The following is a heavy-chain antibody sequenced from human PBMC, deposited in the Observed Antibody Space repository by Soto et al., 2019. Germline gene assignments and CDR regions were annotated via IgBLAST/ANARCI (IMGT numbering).Heavy chain of an antibody. V-gene: IGHV3-30*18. CDR1: GFTFGSYG. Sequence: QTGGSLRLSCAASGFTFGSYGMHWVRQAPGKGLEWVAVISYDGSNKYYADSVKGRFTISRDNSKNTLYLQTNSLRAEDTAVYYCAKDQVPQYYYYSGMDVWGQGTTVTVSS. J-gene: IGHJ6*02. CDR2: ISYDGSNK. CDR3: AKDQVPQYYYYSGMDV.